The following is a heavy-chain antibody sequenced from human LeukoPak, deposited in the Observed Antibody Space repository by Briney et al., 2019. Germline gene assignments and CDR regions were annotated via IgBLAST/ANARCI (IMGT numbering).Heavy chain of an antibody. CDR1: GFTFSNYA. D-gene: IGHD2-15*01. CDR3: AKTQGYYDA. V-gene: IGHV3-23*01. J-gene: IGHJ5*02. Sequence: GGSLRLSCVASGFTFSNYAMSWVRQAPGKGLELVSGIYGSDDKTVYGDAVKGRFTISRDKSKNTLYLQMNSLRADDTAVYYCAKTQGYYDAWGQGAQVTVSS. CDR2: IYGSDDKT.